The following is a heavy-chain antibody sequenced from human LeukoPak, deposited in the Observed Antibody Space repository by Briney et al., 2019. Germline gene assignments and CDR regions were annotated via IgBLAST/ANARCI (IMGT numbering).Heavy chain of an antibody. CDR2: INWDGSLI. CDR3: ARDMTAHSSAVSGVPGDY. D-gene: IGHD2-21*02. V-gene: IGHV3-43D*03. CDR1: GFSFDDHA. J-gene: IGHJ4*02. Sequence: GGSLRLSCAASGFSFDDHAMHWVRQAPGKGLEWVSLINWDGSLIYYGDSVRGRFTISRDNSKNSLFLQMHSLRAEDSAFYYCARDMTAHSSAVSGVPGDYWGQGTLATVSS.